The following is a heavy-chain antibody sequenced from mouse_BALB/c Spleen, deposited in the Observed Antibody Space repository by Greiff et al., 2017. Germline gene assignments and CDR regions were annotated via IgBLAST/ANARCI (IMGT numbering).Heavy chain of an antibody. CDR2: IYPGDGDT. Sequence: QVQLQQSGPELVKPGASVKISCKASGYAFSSSWMNWVKQRPGQGLEWIGRIYPGDGDTKYNGKFKGKATLTANKSSSTAYMLLSSLTSVDSAVYFCAITTVGAYAMDYWGQGTSVTVSS. CDR3: AITTVGAYAMDY. CDR1: GYAFSSSW. V-gene: IGHV1-82*01. D-gene: IGHD1-1*01. J-gene: IGHJ4*01.